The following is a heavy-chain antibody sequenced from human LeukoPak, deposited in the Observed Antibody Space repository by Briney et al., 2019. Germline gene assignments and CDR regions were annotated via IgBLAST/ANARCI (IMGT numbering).Heavy chain of an antibody. Sequence: SETLSLTCAVYGGSFSGYYWSWIRQPPGKGLEWIGEINHSGSTNYNPSLKSRVTISVDTSENQFSLKLSSVTAADTAVYYCARHYSPRVFYYYYGMDVWGQGTTVTVSS. CDR3: ARHYSPRVFYYYYGMDV. V-gene: IGHV4-34*01. D-gene: IGHD2-15*01. CDR1: GGSFSGYY. CDR2: INHSGST. J-gene: IGHJ6*02.